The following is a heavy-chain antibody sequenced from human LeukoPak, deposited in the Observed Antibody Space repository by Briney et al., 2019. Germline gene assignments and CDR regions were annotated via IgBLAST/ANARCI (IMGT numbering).Heavy chain of an antibody. D-gene: IGHD1-26*01. CDR3: ASLVGALDAFDV. Sequence: SETLSLTCTVSGGSISSGSYYWSWLRQPAGKGLEWIGRIYTSGSTNYNPSLKSEVTISVDTSKNQFSLKLSSVTAADTAVYYWASLVGALDAFDVWGQGTMVTVSS. V-gene: IGHV4-61*02. CDR2: IYTSGST. CDR1: GGSISSGSYY. J-gene: IGHJ3*01.